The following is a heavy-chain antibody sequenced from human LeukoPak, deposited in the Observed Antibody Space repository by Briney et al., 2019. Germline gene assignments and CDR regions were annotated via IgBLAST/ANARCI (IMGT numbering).Heavy chain of an antibody. CDR1: GYTFTGDY. J-gene: IGHJ4*02. Sequence: GASVKLSCKASGYTFTGDYMHWVRQAPGQGLEWMGWINPNSGGTNYAQKFQGRVTMTRDTSISTAYMELSRLRSDDTAVYYCARDRQLVRGFDYWGQGTLVTVSS. CDR3: ARDRQLVRGFDY. CDR2: INPNSGGT. D-gene: IGHD6-6*01. V-gene: IGHV1-2*02.